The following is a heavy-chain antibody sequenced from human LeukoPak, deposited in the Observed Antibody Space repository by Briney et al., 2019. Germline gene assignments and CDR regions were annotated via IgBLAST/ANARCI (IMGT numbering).Heavy chain of an antibody. CDR1: GGSITSDY. J-gene: IGHJ5*02. D-gene: IGHD4/OR15-4a*01. Sequence: ASETLSLTCTVSGGSITSDYWSWMRQPAVKGLEWIGRIFTSGSTTYNPSLKSRVTMSLDTSKNQFFLKLSSVTAADTAAYFCSRGGANDLWGQGTLVTVSS. V-gene: IGHV4-4*07. CDR2: IFTSGST. CDR3: SRGGANDL.